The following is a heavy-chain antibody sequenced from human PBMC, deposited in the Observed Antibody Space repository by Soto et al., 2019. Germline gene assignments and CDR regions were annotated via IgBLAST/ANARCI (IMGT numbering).Heavy chain of an antibody. D-gene: IGHD1-1*01. CDR2: INPNNGDT. CDR1: GYIFFGSY. V-gene: IGHV1-2*02. Sequence: ASVKVSCKASGYIFFGSYMHWVRQAPGQGLEWMGWINPNNGDTGSAQKFQGRVTMTGDTSISTAYMELSRLRSDDTAVYYCARGGRYIHGYYYYGMDVWGQGTTVTVSS. CDR3: ARGGRYIHGYYYYGMDV. J-gene: IGHJ6*02.